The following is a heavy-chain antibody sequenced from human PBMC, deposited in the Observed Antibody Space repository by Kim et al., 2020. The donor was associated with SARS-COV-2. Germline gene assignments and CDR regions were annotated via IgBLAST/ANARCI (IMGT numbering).Heavy chain of an antibody. CDR2: INHSGST. D-gene: IGHD2-21*01. J-gene: IGHJ4*02. CDR3: ARAPASILWGGVSKNYFDY. Sequence: SETLSLTCAVYGGSFSGYYWSWIRQPPGKGLEWIGEINHSGSTNYNPSLKSRVTISVDTSKNQFSLKLSSVTAADTAVYYCARAPASILWGGVSKNYFDYWGQGTRVTVSS. V-gene: IGHV4-34*01. CDR1: GGSFSGYY.